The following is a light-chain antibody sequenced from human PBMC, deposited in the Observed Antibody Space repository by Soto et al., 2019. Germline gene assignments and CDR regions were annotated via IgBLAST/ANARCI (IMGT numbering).Light chain of an antibody. CDR3: SSYTSSSTLV. J-gene: IGLJ3*02. CDR2: DVS. CDR1: TMAVGGYNY. Sequence: QSALTQPASVSGSPGQPSTISCTGTTMAVGGYNYVSWYKQHPGKAPKLMIYDVSNRPSGVSNRFSGSKSGNTASLTISGLQAEDEADYYCSSYTSSSTLVFGGGTKLTVL. V-gene: IGLV2-14*01.